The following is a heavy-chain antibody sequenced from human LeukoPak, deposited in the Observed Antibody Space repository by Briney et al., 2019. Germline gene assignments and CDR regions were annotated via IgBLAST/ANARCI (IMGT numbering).Heavy chain of an antibody. CDR3: ARYRCSSTSCYLRFAFDI. J-gene: IGHJ3*02. D-gene: IGHD2-2*01. CDR1: GSSITSGYY. CDR2: IYQGEST. Sequence: SETLSLTCTVSGSSITSGYYWGWIRQPPGEVLEWVGTIYQGESTYYSPSLESRVTMTVDTSKNHFSLNLCSVTAADTAVYYCARYRCSSTSCYLRFAFDIWGQGTMVSVSS. V-gene: IGHV4-38-2*02.